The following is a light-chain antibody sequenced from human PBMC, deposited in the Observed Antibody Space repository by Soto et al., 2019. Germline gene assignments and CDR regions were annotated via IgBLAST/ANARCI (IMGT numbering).Light chain of an antibody. V-gene: IGKV3-11*01. CDR1: ENVRTF. J-gene: IGKJ1*01. CDR3: QQHSHWPPWT. CDR2: GAS. Sequence: EVVLTQSPATLSLSPSEGATLSCSASENVRTFVDWYQQKPGQAPRLLIYGASNRATGIPARFSGSGSGTDFALTISDLEPEDFAVYYCQQHSHWPPWTFGQGTKVDIK.